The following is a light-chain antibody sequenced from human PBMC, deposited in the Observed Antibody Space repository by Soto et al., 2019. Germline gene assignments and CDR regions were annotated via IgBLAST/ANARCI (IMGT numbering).Light chain of an antibody. V-gene: IGLV1-44*01. CDR1: SSNIGSNT. CDR3: AAWDDSLNGVV. CDR2: INS. Sequence: QSVLTQPPSASGTPGQRVTISCSGSSSNIGSNTVNWYQQFPGTAPKLLIYINSHRPSGVPDRFSGSKSGTSASLAISGLQSDDEADYYCAAWDDSLNGVVFGGGTQLTGL. J-gene: IGLJ2*01.